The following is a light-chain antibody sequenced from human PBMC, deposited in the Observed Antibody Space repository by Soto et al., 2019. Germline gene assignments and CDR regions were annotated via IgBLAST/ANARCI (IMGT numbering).Light chain of an antibody. CDR2: GAS. CDR1: QSVSSN. V-gene: IGKV3-15*01. CDR3: QQYNNWPPYT. Sequence: EIVMTKSRATLSVSPGERATLSCRASQSVSSNLAWYQQKPGQAPRLVIYGASTRATGIPARFSGSGSGTEFTLTISSLQSEDFAVYYCQQYNNWPPYTFGQGTKLEIK. J-gene: IGKJ2*01.